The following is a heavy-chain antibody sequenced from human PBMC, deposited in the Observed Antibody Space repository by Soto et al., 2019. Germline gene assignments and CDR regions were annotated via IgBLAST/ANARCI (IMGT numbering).Heavy chain of an antibody. CDR1: GFTFSSYG. CDR3: AKGGDYAYFGMDV. Sequence: GGSLRLSCAASGFTFSSYGMHWVRQAPGKGLEWVAVISYDGSNKYYADSVKGRFTISRDNSKNTLYLQMNSLRAEDTAVYYCAKGGDYAYFGMDVWGQGTTVTVSS. V-gene: IGHV3-30*18. CDR2: ISYDGSNK. J-gene: IGHJ6*02.